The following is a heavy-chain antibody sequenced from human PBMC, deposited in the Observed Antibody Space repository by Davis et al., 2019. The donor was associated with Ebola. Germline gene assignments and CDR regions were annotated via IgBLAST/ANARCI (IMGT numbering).Heavy chain of an antibody. D-gene: IGHD3-3*01. CDR1: GFTFSRYG. CDR2: IFFDGSET. J-gene: IGHJ5*02. Sequence: GGSLRLSCEASGFTFSRYGMHWVRQAPGKGPEWLTYIFFDGSETFYADSVKGRFTISRDNSKNTLYLQMGRLRSDDTAVYYCARGRFLEFLSTHDQKNWFGPWGQGTLVTVSS. CDR3: ARGRFLEFLSTHDQKNWFGP. V-gene: IGHV3-30*03.